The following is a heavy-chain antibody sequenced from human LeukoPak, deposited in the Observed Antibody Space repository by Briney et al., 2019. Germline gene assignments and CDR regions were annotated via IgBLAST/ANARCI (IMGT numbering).Heavy chain of an antibody. CDR1: GPTSSIYE. CDR3: ARGGGRPYCSGGSCYSWFDP. D-gene: IGHD2-15*01. CDR2: ISSSGSTI. J-gene: IGHJ5*02. Sequence: GGSLRFSFAAPGPTSSIYEMNWVRQAPGKGLKWVSYISSSGSTIYYADSVKGRFTISRDNAKNSLYLQMNSLRAEDTAVYYCARGGGRPYCSGGSCYSWFDPWGQGTLVTVSS. V-gene: IGHV3-48*03.